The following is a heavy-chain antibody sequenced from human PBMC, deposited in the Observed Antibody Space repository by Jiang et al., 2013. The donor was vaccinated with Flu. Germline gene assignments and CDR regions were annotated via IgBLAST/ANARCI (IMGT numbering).Heavy chain of an antibody. CDR3: AKHRIIAVAGYYYFDF. D-gene: IGHD6-19*01. V-gene: IGHV3-23*01. CDR2: IDGSSDTT. Sequence: VQLLESGGGLVQPGGSLRLSCAASGFTFGSYAMSWVRQAPGKGLEWASTIDGSSDTTDYADSVRGRFTISRDNSKNTLYLQMNSLRAEDTAVYYCAKHRIIAVAGYYYFDFWGQGTLVTVSS. J-gene: IGHJ4*02. CDR1: GFTFGSYA.